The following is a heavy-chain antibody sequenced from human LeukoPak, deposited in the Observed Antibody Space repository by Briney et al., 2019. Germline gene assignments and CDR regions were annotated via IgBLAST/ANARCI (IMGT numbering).Heavy chain of an antibody. CDR3: AKDFRIGYSAHFDY. V-gene: IGHV3-23*01. CDR1: GFTFRSHA. D-gene: IGHD2-21*01. Sequence: GGSLRLSCVGSGFTFRSHAMSWVRQAPEKGLEFVSGIYENGGTTYYADSVKGRFFISRDNSKNTLYLQMDSLRGEDTAVYYCAKDFRIGYSAHFDYWGQGALVTVSS. J-gene: IGHJ4*02. CDR2: IYENGGTT.